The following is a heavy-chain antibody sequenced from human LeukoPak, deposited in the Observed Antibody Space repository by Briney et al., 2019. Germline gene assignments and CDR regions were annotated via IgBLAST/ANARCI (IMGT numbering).Heavy chain of an antibody. CDR3: AKREKKYSTASYFDY. V-gene: IGHV3-23*05. CDR2: IGSDNKP. Sequence: GGSLRLSCAASGFTFSAYAMTWVRQAPGKGLEWVSSIGSDNKPHYSESVKGRFAISRDNSKNTLYLQMNSLRAEDTAVYYCAKREKKYSTASYFDYWGQGTLVTVSS. J-gene: IGHJ4*02. CDR1: GFTFSAYA. D-gene: IGHD6-6*01.